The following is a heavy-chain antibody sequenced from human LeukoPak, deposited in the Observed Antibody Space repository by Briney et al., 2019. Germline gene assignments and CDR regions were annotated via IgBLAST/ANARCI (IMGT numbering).Heavy chain of an antibody. CDR1: GYTFTSYW. D-gene: IGHD5-24*01. V-gene: IGHV5-51*01. J-gene: IGHJ2*01. Sequence: PGESLKISCKGSGYTFTSYWIAWVRQMPGKGLEWMGIIYPADSETRYSPSFQGQVTISAGKSISTAYLQWSSLKASDTAIYYCARRRDGTNHWYFDLWGRGTLVTVSS. CDR3: ARRRDGTNHWYFDL. CDR2: IYPADSET.